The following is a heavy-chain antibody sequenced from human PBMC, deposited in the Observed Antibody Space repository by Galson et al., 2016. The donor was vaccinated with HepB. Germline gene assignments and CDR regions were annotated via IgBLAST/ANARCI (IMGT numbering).Heavy chain of an antibody. Sequence: LSLTCTVSGDSISSSNYYWGWIRQAPGTGLECIPGIISIGATYYNPSLQSRVTMSIDTSKNQFSLKLSSVTAADTAVYYCATSYGSGTYFDYWGQGTLVTVSS. J-gene: IGHJ4*02. CDR2: IISIGAT. CDR3: ATSYGSGTYFDY. CDR1: GDSISSSNYY. D-gene: IGHD3-10*01. V-gene: IGHV4-39*01.